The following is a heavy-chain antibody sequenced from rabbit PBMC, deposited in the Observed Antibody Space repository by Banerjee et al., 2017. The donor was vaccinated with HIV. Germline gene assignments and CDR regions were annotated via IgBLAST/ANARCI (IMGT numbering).Heavy chain of an antibody. Sequence: QEQLEESGGDLVKPEGSLTLSCKASGFTLSSNYWMCWVRQAPGKGLEWIACIYGGNSNTTYYASWAKGRFTISKTSSTTVTLQMTSLTAADTATYFCARDRASGDGYFFNLWGPG. D-gene: IGHD1-1*01. CDR1: GFTLSSNYW. V-gene: IGHV1S45*01. CDR3: ARDRASGDGYFFNL. J-gene: IGHJ4*01. CDR2: IYGGNSNTT.